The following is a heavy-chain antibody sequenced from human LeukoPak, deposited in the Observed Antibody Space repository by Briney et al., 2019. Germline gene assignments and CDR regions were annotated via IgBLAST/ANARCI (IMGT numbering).Heavy chain of an antibody. D-gene: IGHD3-22*01. Sequence: GGSLRLSCAASGFTFTSHWMGWVRQAPGKGLEWVANIKQDGSEKYYVDSVKGRFTFSRDNAKNSLYLQMNSLRAEDTAVYYCARDKGDYDTSGSLFVFGGQGTLVTVSS. J-gene: IGHJ4*02. CDR1: GFTFTSHW. CDR2: IKQDGSEK. V-gene: IGHV3-7*03. CDR3: ARDKGDYDTSGSLFVF.